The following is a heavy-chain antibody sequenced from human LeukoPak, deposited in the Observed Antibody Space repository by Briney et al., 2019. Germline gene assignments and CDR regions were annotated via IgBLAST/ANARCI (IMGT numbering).Heavy chain of an antibody. CDR3: ARGDSSSVYYYYYMDV. J-gene: IGHJ6*03. Sequence: GGSLRLSCSASGFTLSNYWMHWVRQAPGKGLVWASRINTDGSSTNYADSVKGRFTISRDNAKNSLYLQMNSLRAEDTAVYYCARGDSSSVYYYYYMDVWGKGTTVTVSS. D-gene: IGHD6-6*01. V-gene: IGHV3-74*01. CDR2: INTDGSST. CDR1: GFTLSNYW.